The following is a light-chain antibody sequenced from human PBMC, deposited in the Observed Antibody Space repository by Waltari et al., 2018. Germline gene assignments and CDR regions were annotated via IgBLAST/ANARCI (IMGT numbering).Light chain of an antibody. CDR2: EGY. V-gene: IGLV2-23*01. CDR3: CSYANNRPRV. Sequence: QSALTQPASVSGSPGQSITISCTGTSSDVGSYNLVSWYQQHPGKAPKLIIYEGYKRPSGVSNRFPCSKSGDTASRTISGVQAEDEADYYCCSYANNRPRVFGGGTKLTVL. CDR1: SSDVGSYNL. J-gene: IGLJ3*02.